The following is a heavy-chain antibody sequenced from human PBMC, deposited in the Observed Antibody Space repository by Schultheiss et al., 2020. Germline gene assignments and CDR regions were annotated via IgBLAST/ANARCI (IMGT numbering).Heavy chain of an antibody. Sequence: SQTLSLTCAVYGGSFSGYYWGWIRQPPGKGLEWIGTIYYSGSTYYNPSLKSRVTISVDTSKNQFSLKLSSVTAADTAVYYCARTGTTIGYFDYWGQGTLVTVSS. CDR3: ARTGTTIGYFDY. CDR2: IYYSGST. V-gene: IGHV4-34*01. D-gene: IGHD1-7*01. J-gene: IGHJ4*02. CDR1: GGSFSGYY.